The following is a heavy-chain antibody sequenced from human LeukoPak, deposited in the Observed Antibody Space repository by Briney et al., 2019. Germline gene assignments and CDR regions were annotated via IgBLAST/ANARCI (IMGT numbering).Heavy chain of an antibody. Sequence: EASVKVSCKASGYTFTSYDINWVRQAPGQGLEWMGGIIPIFGTANYAQKFQGRVTITADESTSTAYMELSSLRSEDTAVYYCAREESLDSAGAFDIWGQGTMVTVSS. D-gene: IGHD1-1*01. CDR1: GYTFTSYD. CDR2: IIPIFGTA. CDR3: AREESLDSAGAFDI. V-gene: IGHV1-69*13. J-gene: IGHJ3*02.